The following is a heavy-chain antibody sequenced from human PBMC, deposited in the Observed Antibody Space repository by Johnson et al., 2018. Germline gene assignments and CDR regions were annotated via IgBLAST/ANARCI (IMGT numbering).Heavy chain of an antibody. V-gene: IGHV3-30*18. J-gene: IGHJ3*02. Sequence: QVQLVESGGGVVQXGRSLRLXCAASGFTFSSYGMHWVRQAPGKGLEWVAVISYDGSNKYYADSVKGRFTISRDNSKNTLYLQMKSLRAEDTAVYYCAKDQSPEVGVDPFDIWGQGTMVTVSS. CDR1: GFTFSSYG. CDR3: AKDQSPEVGVDPFDI. CDR2: ISYDGSNK. D-gene: IGHD1-26*01.